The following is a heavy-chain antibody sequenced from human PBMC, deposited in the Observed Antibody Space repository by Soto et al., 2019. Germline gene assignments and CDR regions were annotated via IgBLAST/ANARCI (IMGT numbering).Heavy chain of an antibody. CDR2: ISRGSNYI. Sequence: GGSLRLSCAASGFIFSTYSMNWVRQAPGKGLEWVSSISRGSNYIYYADSVKGRFTISRDNAKSSLYLQMNSLRAEDTAMYYCARDTCSGGSCYALEYWGQGILVTVSS. D-gene: IGHD2-15*01. CDR1: GFIFSTYS. V-gene: IGHV3-21*01. CDR3: ARDTCSGGSCYALEY. J-gene: IGHJ4*02.